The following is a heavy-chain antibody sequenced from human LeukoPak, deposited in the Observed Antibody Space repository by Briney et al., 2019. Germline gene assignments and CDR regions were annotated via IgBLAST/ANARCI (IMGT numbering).Heavy chain of an antibody. V-gene: IGHV3-20*04. J-gene: IGHJ5*02. CDR1: GFTFDDYG. D-gene: IGHD2-2*01. CDR3: VRDRCSSTSCHDSPNWFDP. Sequence: GGSLRLSCAASGFTFDDYGMSWVRQAPGKGLEWISGVNWNGGSTGYADSVKGRFTISRDSAKNSLCLQMNSLRAEDTALYYCVRDRCSSTSCHDSPNWFDPWGQGTLVTVSS. CDR2: VNWNGGST.